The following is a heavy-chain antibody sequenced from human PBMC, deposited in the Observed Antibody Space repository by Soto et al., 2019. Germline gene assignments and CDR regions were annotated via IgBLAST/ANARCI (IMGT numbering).Heavy chain of an antibody. CDR3: ARQLRGTITSFGWLSPVTS. CDR2: ISHSGDT. CDR1: GDSITSRDFY. D-gene: IGHD3-9*01. J-gene: IGHJ4*02. V-gene: IGHV4-39*01. Sequence: SETLSLTCTVSGDSITSRDFYWGWIRRPPGQGLEWVGTISHSGDTFYNPPLKSRLTMSLDASKNQFSMRLTSVTAADAAVYFCARQLRGTITSFGWLSPVTSWGQGTQVTVSS.